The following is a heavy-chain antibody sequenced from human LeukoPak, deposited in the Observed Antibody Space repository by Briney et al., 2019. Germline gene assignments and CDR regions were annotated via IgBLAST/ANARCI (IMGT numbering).Heavy chain of an antibody. Sequence: GESLKISCEASGHSFTNHWIGWVRQMPGKGLGWMGIINLGDSDTKYSPSFQGQVTISLDKSTSTAYLQWRSLKASDTAMYYCARRPYSGSPNWFDPWGQGTLVTVSS. CDR3: ARRPYSGSPNWFDP. J-gene: IGHJ5*02. CDR1: GHSFTNHW. V-gene: IGHV5-51*01. CDR2: INLGDSDT. D-gene: IGHD1-26*01.